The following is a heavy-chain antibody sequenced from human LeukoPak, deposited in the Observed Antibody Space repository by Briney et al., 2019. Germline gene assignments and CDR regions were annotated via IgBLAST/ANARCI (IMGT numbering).Heavy chain of an antibody. CDR3: ARGYGDFRVEGRYFHS. D-gene: IGHD4-17*01. Sequence: SETLSLTWTVSDGSISNYDWSWVRQPPGKGLEFIGHVHYSGTANYNPSLRSRVTISIDTSKNHFFLKLKSVTAADTAVYYCARGYGDFRVEGRYFHSWGQGTLVTVPS. CDR1: DGSISNYD. J-gene: IGHJ4*02. CDR2: VHYSGTA. V-gene: IGHV4-59*01.